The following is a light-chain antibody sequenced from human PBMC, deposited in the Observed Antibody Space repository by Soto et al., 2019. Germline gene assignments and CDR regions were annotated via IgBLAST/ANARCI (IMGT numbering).Light chain of an antibody. CDR1: QSVNSN. J-gene: IGKJ1*01. CDR2: DAS. Sequence: EIVMTQSPATLSVSPGETATLSCRASQSVNSNLAWYQQKPGQAPRLLISDASTRAAGLPARFSGSGSGTEFTITISILQSEDVPVYFCQQSNNWPKPFGQGTKVEIK. CDR3: QQSNNWPKP. V-gene: IGKV3-15*01.